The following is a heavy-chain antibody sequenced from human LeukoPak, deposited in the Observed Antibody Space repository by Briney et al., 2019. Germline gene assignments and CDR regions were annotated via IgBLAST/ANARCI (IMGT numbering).Heavy chain of an antibody. CDR1: GFTFSTYW. Sequence: GGSLRLSCAASGFTFSTYWMHWVRESPGTGLVWLSRISSDGSSTNYADSVKGRFTISRDNAKNTLYLQMNSLRAEDTAVYYCARDYGEGGYYFDYWGQGTLVTVSS. J-gene: IGHJ4*02. D-gene: IGHD4-17*01. V-gene: IGHV3-74*01. CDR3: ARDYGEGGYYFDY. CDR2: ISSDGSST.